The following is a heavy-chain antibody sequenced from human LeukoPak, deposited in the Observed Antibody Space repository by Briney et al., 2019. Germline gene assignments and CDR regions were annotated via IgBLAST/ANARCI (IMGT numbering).Heavy chain of an antibody. Sequence: SETLSLTCAVSGGSISSTNWWSWVRQPPGRGLEWIGEINHSGSTNYNPSLKSRVTISVDTSKNQFSLKLSSVTAADTAVYYCARGQAQIVDYWGQGTLVTVSS. J-gene: IGHJ4*02. V-gene: IGHV4-4*02. CDR2: INHSGST. D-gene: IGHD2-21*01. CDR1: GGSISSTNW. CDR3: ARGQAQIVDY.